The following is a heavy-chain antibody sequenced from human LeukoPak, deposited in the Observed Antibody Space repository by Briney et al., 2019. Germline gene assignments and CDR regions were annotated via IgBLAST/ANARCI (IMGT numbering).Heavy chain of an antibody. CDR3: AKDRYIVVVPAAIGGFDY. CDR1: GFTFSSYG. V-gene: IGHV3-30*02. Sequence: GGSLRLSCAASGFTFSSYGMHWVRQAPGKGLEWVAFIRYDGSNKYYADSVKGRFTISRDNSENTLYLQMNSLRAEDTAVYYCAKDRYIVVVPAAIGGFDYWGQGTLVTVSS. J-gene: IGHJ4*02. D-gene: IGHD2-2*01. CDR2: IRYDGSNK.